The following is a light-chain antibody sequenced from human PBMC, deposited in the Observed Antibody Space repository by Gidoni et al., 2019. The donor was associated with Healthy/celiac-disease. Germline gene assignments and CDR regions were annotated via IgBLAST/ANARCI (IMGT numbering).Light chain of an antibody. V-gene: IGKV4-1*01. J-gene: IGKJ1*01. CDR3: QPYYSTPWT. Sequence: DIVMTPSPDPLVVSLGERATINCKSSQRLLHSPNNKNYVAWYQQKPGQPPQLLIYWAYNRDSVVPDRVGGGASAAYFTLTISILQADGVAFYYCQPYYSTPWTFGQXTKVEIK. CDR2: WAY. CDR1: QRLLHSPNNKNY.